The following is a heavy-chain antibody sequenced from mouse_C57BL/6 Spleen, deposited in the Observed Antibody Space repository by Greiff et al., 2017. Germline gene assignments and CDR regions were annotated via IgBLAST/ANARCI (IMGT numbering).Heavy chain of an antibody. V-gene: IGHV1-22*01. CDR2: INPNNGGT. CDR1: GYTFTDYN. Sequence: EVQLQQSGPELVKPGASVKMSCKASGYTFTDYNMHWVKQSHGKSLEWIGYINPNNGGTSYNQKFKGKATLTVNKSSSTAYMELRSLTAADSAVYYCARDSSGYGYFDVWGTGTTVTVSS. CDR3: ARDSSGYGYFDV. J-gene: IGHJ1*03. D-gene: IGHD3-2*02.